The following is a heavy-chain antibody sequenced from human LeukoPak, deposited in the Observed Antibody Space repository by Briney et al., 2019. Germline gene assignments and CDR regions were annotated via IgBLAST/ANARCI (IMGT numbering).Heavy chain of an antibody. V-gene: IGHV1-2*02. D-gene: IGHD6-6*01. J-gene: IGHJ3*02. Sequence: GASVKVSCKASGYTFTGYYMHWVRQAPGQGLEWMGWINPNSGGTNYAQKFQGRVTMTRDTSISTAYIELSRLRSDDTAVYYCARGRIAARPGDAFDIWGQGTMVTVSS. CDR3: ARGRIAARPGDAFDI. CDR2: INPNSGGT. CDR1: GYTFTGYY.